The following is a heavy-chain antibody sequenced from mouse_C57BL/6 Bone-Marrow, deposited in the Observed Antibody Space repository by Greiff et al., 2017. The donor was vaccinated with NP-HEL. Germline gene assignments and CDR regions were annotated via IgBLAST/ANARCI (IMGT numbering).Heavy chain of an antibody. CDR3: ARLLRGAYYFDY. D-gene: IGHD1-1*01. CDR2: ISDGGSYT. Sequence: EVKLVESGGGLVKPGGSLKLSCAASGFTFSSYDMSWVRQTPEKRLEWVATISDGGSYTYYPDNVKGRFTISRDNAKNNLYLQMSHLKSEDTAMYYCARLLRGAYYFDYWGQGTTLTVSS. J-gene: IGHJ2*01. V-gene: IGHV5-4*03. CDR1: GFTFSSYD.